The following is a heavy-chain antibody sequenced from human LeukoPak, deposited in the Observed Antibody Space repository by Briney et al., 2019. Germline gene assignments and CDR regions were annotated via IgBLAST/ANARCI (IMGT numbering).Heavy chain of an antibody. CDR3: APVLRYFDWSPP. D-gene: IGHD3-9*01. Sequence: ASVKVSCKASGYTFTSYDINWVRQAPGQGLEWMGWMNPNSGNTGYAQKFQGRVTITRNTSISTAYMELSSLRSEDTAVYYCAPVLRYFDWSPPWGQGTLVTVSS. J-gene: IGHJ5*02. V-gene: IGHV1-8*03. CDR2: MNPNSGNT. CDR1: GYTFTSYD.